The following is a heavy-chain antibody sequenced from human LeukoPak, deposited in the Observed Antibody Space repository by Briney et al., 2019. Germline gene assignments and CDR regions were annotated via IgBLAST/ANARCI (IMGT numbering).Heavy chain of an antibody. CDR3: ARDPNIVSAVTLRAFDI. V-gene: IGHV4-4*02. Sequence: SGTLSLTCAVSGGSISSSSWWSWVRQPPGKGLEWIGEVFHDGSPNYNPSFRGRVTILVDKSKNQFSLNLGSLTAADTAMYYCARDPNIVSAVTLRAFDIWGQGTMVSVSS. J-gene: IGHJ3*02. CDR2: VFHDGSP. CDR1: GGSISSSSW. D-gene: IGHD5/OR15-5a*01.